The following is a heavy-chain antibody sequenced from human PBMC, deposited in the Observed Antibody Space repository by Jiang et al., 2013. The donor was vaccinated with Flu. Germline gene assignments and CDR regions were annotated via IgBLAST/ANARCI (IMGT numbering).Heavy chain of an antibody. D-gene: IGHD3-10*01. J-gene: IGHJ6*02. CDR2: IGSKANSYTT. V-gene: IGHV3-73*01. CDR3: ARDLTVVRAFKRYYYGMDV. Sequence: VQLVESGGGLVQPGGSLKLSCTVSGFTFSASAMHWVRQASGKGLEWVGRIGSKANSYTTQYAAPVTGRFTISRDDSQNSLYLQMNSLKTEDTAVYYCARDLTVVRAFKRYYYGMDVWGQGTTVTVSS. CDR1: GFTFSASA.